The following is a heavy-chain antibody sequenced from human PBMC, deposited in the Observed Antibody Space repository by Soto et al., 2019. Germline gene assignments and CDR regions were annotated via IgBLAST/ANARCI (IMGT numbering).Heavy chain of an antibody. CDR3: AKSHYDSSGYYIIDH. J-gene: IGHJ5*02. V-gene: IGHV4-59*01. D-gene: IGHD3-22*01. CDR1: GGSISGRC. Sequence: SETLSLTXTVSGGSISGRCWSWVRQSPGKGLEWIGYFCYTGSTNYNPSLKSRVTISVDRSKTQCSLKLTSVTAADTAVYYCAKSHYDSSGYYIIDHWGQGTLVTVSS. CDR2: FCYTGST.